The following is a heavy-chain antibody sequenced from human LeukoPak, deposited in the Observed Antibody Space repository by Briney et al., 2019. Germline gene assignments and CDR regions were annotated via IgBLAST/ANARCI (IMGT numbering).Heavy chain of an antibody. CDR2: IYYSGST. Sequence: SQTLSLTCTVSGGSISSGDYYWSWIRQPPGKGLEWIGYIYYSGSTYYNPSLKSRVTISVDTSKNQFSLKLSSVTAADTAVYYCATNDFWSGYYTGYYYYYMDVWGKGTRSPSP. J-gene: IGHJ6*03. V-gene: IGHV4-30-4*08. D-gene: IGHD3-3*01. CDR1: GGSISSGDYY. CDR3: ATNDFWSGYYTGYYYYYMDV.